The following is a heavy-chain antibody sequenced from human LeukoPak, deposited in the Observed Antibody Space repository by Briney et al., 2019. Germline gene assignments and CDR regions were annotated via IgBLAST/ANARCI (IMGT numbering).Heavy chain of an antibody. D-gene: IGHD6-19*01. CDR1: GFTFSDYY. J-gene: IGHJ3*02. CDR3: ARETLIKYSSGWVGAAFDI. CDR2: ISSSGSTI. V-gene: IGHV3-11*04. Sequence: GGSLRLSCAVSGFTFSDYYMSWIRQAPGKGLEWVSYISSSGSTIYYADSVKGRFTISRDNAKNSLYLQMSSLRAEDTAVYYCARETLIKYSSGWVGAAFDIWGQGTMVTVSS.